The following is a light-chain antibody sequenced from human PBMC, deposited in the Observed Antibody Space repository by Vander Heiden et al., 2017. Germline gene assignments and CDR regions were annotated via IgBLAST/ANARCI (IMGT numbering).Light chain of an antibody. CDR1: QSGSSSY. CDR3: QQYGSAPLT. V-gene: IGKV3-20*01. CDR2: GAS. Sequence: IVLTQSPGTLSLSPGERATLSCRDSQSGSSSYLAWYQQKPGQAPRILIYGASSRATGIPDRFSGSGSGTDFTLTISRLEPEDCAVYYCQQYGSAPLTFGHGTKLEIK. J-gene: IGKJ2*01.